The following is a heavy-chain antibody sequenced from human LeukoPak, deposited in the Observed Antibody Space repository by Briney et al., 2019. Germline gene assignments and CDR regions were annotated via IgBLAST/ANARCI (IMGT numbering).Heavy chain of an antibody. CDR2: MNPNSGNT. D-gene: IGHD3-22*01. Sequence: ASVKVSCKASGYTFTSYDINWVRQATGQGLEWMGWMNPNSGNTGYAQKFQGRVTMTRNTSISTAYMELSSLRSEDTAVYYCATFRLLPVIPVFDYWGQGTLVTVSS. V-gene: IGHV1-8*01. CDR1: GYTFTSYD. J-gene: IGHJ4*02. CDR3: ATFRLLPVIPVFDY.